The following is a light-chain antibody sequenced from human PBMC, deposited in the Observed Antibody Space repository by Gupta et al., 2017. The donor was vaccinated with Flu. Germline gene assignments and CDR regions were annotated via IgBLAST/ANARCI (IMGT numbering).Light chain of an antibody. CDR2: WAS. J-gene: IGKJ2*01. Sequence: NCKSSQSVLSTSNNKDYLGWYQQKPGQPPKLLIHWASIRESGVPDRFTGSGSGTDFTLTISSLQAEDVAIYFCQQFYRTPYTFGRGTRLEIK. CDR3: QQFYRTPYT. CDR1: QSVLSTSNNKDY. V-gene: IGKV4-1*01.